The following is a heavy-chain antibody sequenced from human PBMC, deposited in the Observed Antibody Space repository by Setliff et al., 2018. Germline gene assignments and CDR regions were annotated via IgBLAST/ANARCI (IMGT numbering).Heavy chain of an antibody. Sequence: ASETLSLTCTSYGGPFSDYYWGWVRQTPGKGLEWIAEINPSGTTNYIPSLKSRLTISVDTSKRQFSLKLNSVTAADTAVYSCARDPGHRSGTWSLDYWGQGTQVTVSS. CDR3: ARDPGHRSGTWSLDY. J-gene: IGHJ4*02. CDR1: GGPFSDYY. V-gene: IGHV4-34*01. CDR2: INPSGTT.